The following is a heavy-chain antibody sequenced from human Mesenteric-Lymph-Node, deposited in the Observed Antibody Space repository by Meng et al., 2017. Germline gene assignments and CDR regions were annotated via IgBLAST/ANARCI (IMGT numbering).Heavy chain of an antibody. CDR1: GGTFSSYA. Sequence: SVKVSCKASGGTFSSYAISWVRQAPGQGLEWMGGIIPIFGTANYAQKFQGRVTITTDESTSTAYMELSSLRSEDTAVYYCARVFWWRADRHSNYYYGMDVRGQGTTVTVSS. V-gene: IGHV1-69*05. D-gene: IGHD3-16*01. CDR3: ARVFWWRADRHSNYYYGMDV. J-gene: IGHJ6*02. CDR2: IIPIFGTA.